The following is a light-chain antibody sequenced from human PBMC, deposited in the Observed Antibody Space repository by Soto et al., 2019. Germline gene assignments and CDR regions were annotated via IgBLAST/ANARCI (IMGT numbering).Light chain of an antibody. J-gene: IGKJ1*01. CDR3: QKYNSAPWT. CDR1: QGISNY. V-gene: IGKV1-27*01. Sequence: DIQTTHSPSSLSTPVGDRVTITFRASQGISNYLAWYQQKPGKVPKLLIYAASTLQSGVPSRFSGSGSGTDFTLTISSLQPEDVATYYCQKYNSAPWTFGQGTKVDIK. CDR2: AAS.